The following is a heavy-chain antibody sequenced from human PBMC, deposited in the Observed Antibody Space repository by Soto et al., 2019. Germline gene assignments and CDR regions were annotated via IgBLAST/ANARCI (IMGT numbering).Heavy chain of an antibody. Sequence: SETLSLTCTVSGASISDFYWSWIRQTPGMRLEWIGYLYYRGSTNYNPSLNGRVTISVDTPKNQFSLNLNSVTAADTAVYYCVRHRLAYSGYDHFEYWGQGTPVTVSS. J-gene: IGHJ4*02. CDR3: VRHRLAYSGYDHFEY. V-gene: IGHV4-59*08. D-gene: IGHD5-12*01. CDR2: LYYRGST. CDR1: GASISDFY.